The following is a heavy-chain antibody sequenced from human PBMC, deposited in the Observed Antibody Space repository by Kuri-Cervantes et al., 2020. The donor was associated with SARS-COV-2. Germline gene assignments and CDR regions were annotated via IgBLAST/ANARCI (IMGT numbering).Heavy chain of an antibody. CDR1: GGSMSTYY. CDR2: IYHSGST. CDR3: ARGSRGITIFGVVINGGMDV. V-gene: IGHV4-38-2*02. J-gene: IGHJ6*02. D-gene: IGHD3-3*01. Sequence: SETLSLTCTVSGGSMSTYYWSWIRQPPGKGLEWIGSIYHSGSTYYNPSLKSRVTISVDTSKNQFSLKLSSVTAADTAVYYCARGSRGITIFGVVINGGMDVWGQGTTVTVSS.